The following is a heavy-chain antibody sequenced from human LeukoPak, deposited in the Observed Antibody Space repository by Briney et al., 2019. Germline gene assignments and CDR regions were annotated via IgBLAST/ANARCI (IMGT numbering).Heavy chain of an antibody. V-gene: IGHV3-21*01. CDR2: ISSSSSYI. Sequence: PGGSLRLSCAASGFTFSSYSMNWVRQAPGKGLEWVSSISSSSSYIYYADSVKGPFTISRDNAKNSLYLQMNSLRAEDTAVYYCARDLIRAFDAFDIWGQGTMVTVSS. J-gene: IGHJ3*02. CDR1: GFTFSSYS. D-gene: IGHD3-10*01. CDR3: ARDLIRAFDAFDI.